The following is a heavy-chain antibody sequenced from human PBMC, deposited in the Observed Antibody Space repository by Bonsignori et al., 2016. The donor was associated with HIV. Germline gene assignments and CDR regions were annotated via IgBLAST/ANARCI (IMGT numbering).Heavy chain of an antibody. CDR2: ISNSGGAT. CDR3: GSDRVAARLPVDF. CDR1: GLTFSRYG. Sequence: EVQLVESGGALEHPGGTLRLSCGASGLTFSRYGMHWVRQAPGKGLEWVAGISNSGGATFYADSVKGRFIISRDNSRDTLYLQMNSLRAEDTAVYYCGSDRVAARLPVDFWGQGTLV. D-gene: IGHD2-21*01. V-gene: IGHV3-23*04. J-gene: IGHJ4*02.